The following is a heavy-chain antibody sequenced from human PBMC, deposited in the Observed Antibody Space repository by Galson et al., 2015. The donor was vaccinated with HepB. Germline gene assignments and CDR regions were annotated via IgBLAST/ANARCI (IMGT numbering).Heavy chain of an antibody. Sequence: LEWMGKIIPVLDMANYAQKFQGRVTITADRSTSTAYMELSSLGSEDTAVYFCARGLRDTTLVANYYYYAMDVWGQGTTVTVSS. J-gene: IGHJ6*02. CDR3: ARGLRDTTLVANYYYYAMDV. V-gene: IGHV1-69*04. CDR2: IIPVLDMA. D-gene: IGHD1-26*01.